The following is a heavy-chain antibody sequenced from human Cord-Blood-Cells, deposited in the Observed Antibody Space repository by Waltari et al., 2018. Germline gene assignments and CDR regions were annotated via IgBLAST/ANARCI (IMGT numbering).Heavy chain of an antibody. Sequence: QVQLVQSGAEVKKPGASVKVSCKASGYTFTGYYMHWVRQAPGQGLEWMGWINPNRGGTNYAQKFQGWVTMTRDTSISTAYMELSRLRSDDTAVYYCAREAGSGSYYWFDPWGQGTLVTVSS. D-gene: IGHD1-26*01. V-gene: IGHV1-2*04. CDR2: INPNRGGT. CDR3: AREAGSGSYYWFDP. CDR1: GYTFTGYY. J-gene: IGHJ5*02.